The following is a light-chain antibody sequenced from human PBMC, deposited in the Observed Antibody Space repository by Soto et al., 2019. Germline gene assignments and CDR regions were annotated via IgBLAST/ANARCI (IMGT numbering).Light chain of an antibody. CDR2: RTS. CDR1: QSVGTNA. CDR3: HQHGSVPYT. Sequence: ETVLTQSPGTLSLSPGDRATLSCRASQSVGTNAVVWFQQKPGQAPRLLLYRTSARATGIADRFSGSGSGTDFTLTISRLETEDFAVYYCHQHGSVPYTFGQGTKLEIK. V-gene: IGKV3-20*01. J-gene: IGKJ2*01.